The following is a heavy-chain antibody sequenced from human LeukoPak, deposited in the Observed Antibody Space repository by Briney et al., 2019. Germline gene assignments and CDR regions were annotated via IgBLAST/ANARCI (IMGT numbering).Heavy chain of an antibody. Sequence: GGSLRLSCAASGFTFDDYTMHWVRQAPGKGLEWVSLISWDGGSTYYADSVKGRFTISRDNSKNSLYLQMNSLRTEDTALYYCALNLVGATTRAFDIWGQGTMVTVSS. D-gene: IGHD1-26*01. CDR2: ISWDGGST. V-gene: IGHV3-43*01. CDR3: ALNLVGATTRAFDI. J-gene: IGHJ3*02. CDR1: GFTFDDYT.